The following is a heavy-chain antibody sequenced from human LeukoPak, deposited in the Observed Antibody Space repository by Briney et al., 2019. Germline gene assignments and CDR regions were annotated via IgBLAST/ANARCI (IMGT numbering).Heavy chain of an antibody. Sequence: GGSLRLSCAASGFTFSSYWMHWVRQAPGKGLVWVSRINSDGSSTSYADSVRGRFTISRDNAKNTLYLRMNSLRAEDTAVYYCARVPRKSDFSFDYWGQGTLVTVSS. CDR2: INSDGSST. CDR1: GFTFSSYW. CDR3: ARVPRKSDFSFDY. V-gene: IGHV3-74*01. J-gene: IGHJ4*02.